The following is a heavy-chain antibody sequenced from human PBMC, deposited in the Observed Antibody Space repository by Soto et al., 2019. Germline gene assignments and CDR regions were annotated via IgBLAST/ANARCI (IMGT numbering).Heavy chain of an antibody. J-gene: IGHJ6*02. CDR3: ARDRDLAAGVNYYYYGMDV. CDR1: GGSISSGGYY. V-gene: IGHV4-31*03. D-gene: IGHD6-13*01. CDR2: IYYSGST. Sequence: SSETLSLTCTVSGGSISSGGYYWSWIRQHPGKGLEWIGYIYYSGSTYYNPSLKSRVTISVDTSKNQFSLKLSSVTAADTAVYYCARDRDLAAGVNYYYYGMDVWGQGTTVTVSS.